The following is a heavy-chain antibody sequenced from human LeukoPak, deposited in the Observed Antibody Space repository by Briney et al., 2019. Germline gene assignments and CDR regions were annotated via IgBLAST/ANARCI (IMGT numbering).Heavy chain of an antibody. D-gene: IGHD4-17*01. Sequence: PSETLSLTCTVSGGSISSYYWSWIRQPPGKGLEWIGYIYYSGSINYNPSLKSRVTISVDTSKNQFSLKLSSVTAADTAVYYCARGPYDYGDYSDAFDIWGQGTMVTVSS. CDR1: GGSISSYY. V-gene: IGHV4-59*01. J-gene: IGHJ3*02. CDR3: ARGPYDYGDYSDAFDI. CDR2: IYYSGSI.